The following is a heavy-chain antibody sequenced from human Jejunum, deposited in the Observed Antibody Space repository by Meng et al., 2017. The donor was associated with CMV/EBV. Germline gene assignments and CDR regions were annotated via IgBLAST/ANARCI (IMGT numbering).Heavy chain of an antibody. CDR1: TYT. V-gene: IGHV3-21*01. J-gene: IGHJ4*02. CDR2: ISSSSSYI. D-gene: IGHD3-3*01. CDR3: VRVFNYDFWDGYSDYYLDD. Sequence: TYTMSWVRQAPGKGLEWVSAISSSSSYIQYADSVKGRFTISRDNAKNSVYLQMNSLRAEDTAVYYCVRVFNYDFWDGYSDYYLDDWGQGTLVTVSS.